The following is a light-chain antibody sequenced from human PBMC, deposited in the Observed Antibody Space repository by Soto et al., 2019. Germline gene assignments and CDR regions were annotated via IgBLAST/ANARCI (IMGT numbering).Light chain of an antibody. V-gene: IGKV3-15*01. CDR3: QQYNNWPQT. CDR2: GAS. CDR1: QSVSSN. J-gene: IGKJ1*01. Sequence: EIVMTQSPATLSVSPGERCTLSCMASQSVSSNLAWYQQKPGQAPRLLIYGASTRATGIPARFSGSGSGTEFTLTISSLQSEDFAVYYCQQYNNWPQTFGQGTKVEIK.